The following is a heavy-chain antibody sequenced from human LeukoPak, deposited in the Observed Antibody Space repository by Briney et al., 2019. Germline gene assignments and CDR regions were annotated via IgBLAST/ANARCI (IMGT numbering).Heavy chain of an antibody. CDR2: INAGNGNT. J-gene: IGHJ4*02. V-gene: IGHV1-3*01. CDR1: GYTFTSYA. Sequence: ASVKVSCKASGYTFTSYAMRWVRQAPGQRLEWMGWINAGNGNTKYSQKFQGRVTITRDTSASTAYMELSSLRSEDTAVYYCARDPPPNYYGSGSYYSNWGQGTLVTVSS. D-gene: IGHD3-10*01. CDR3: ARDPPPNYYGSGSYYSN.